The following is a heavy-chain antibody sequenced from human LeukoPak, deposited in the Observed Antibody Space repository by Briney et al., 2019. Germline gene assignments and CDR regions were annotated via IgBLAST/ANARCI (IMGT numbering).Heavy chain of an antibody. CDR2: IYYSGST. CDR3: ASKVAYCSGGSCYGYFDY. V-gene: IGHV4-59*08. CDR1: GDSISSYY. Sequence: SETLSLTCTVSGDSISSYYWSWIRQPPGKGLEWIGDIYYSGSTNYHPYLKSRVTISVDTSTTPFSLKLSSVTAADTAMYYCASKVAYCSGGSCYGYFDYWGQGTLVTVSS. J-gene: IGHJ4*02. D-gene: IGHD2-15*01.